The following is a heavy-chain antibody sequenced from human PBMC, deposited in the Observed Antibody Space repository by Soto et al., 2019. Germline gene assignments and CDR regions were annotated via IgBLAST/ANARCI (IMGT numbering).Heavy chain of an antibody. CDR2: IYYSGST. CDR1: GGSISSGGYY. D-gene: IGHD2-8*01. CDR3: ARREGGWCMRTQECSYYYYYMDV. Sequence: QVQLQESGPGLVKPSQTLSLTCTVSGGSISSGGYYWSWIRQHPGKGLEWIGYIYYSGSTYYNPSLKSRVTISVDTSKNQFSLKLSSVTAADTAVYYCARREGGWCMRTQECSYYYYYMDVWGKGTTVTVSS. V-gene: IGHV4-31*03. J-gene: IGHJ6*03.